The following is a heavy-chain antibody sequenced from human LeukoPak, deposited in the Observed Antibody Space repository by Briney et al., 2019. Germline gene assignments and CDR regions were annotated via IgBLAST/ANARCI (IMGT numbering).Heavy chain of an antibody. Sequence: TVRSKGMDLGGRRPGKKKKWVSAISGSGGSTYYADSVKGRFTISRDNSKNTLYLQMNSLRAEDTAVYYCAKGRDSSSWYPPYYFDYWGQGTLVTVSS. J-gene: IGHJ4*02. V-gene: IGHV3-23*01. D-gene: IGHD6-13*01. CDR3: AKGRDSSSWYPPYYFDY. CDR2: ISGSGGST. CDR1: TVRSKG.